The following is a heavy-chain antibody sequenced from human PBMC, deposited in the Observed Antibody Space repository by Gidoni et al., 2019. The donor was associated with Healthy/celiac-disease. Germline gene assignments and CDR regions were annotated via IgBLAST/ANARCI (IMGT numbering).Heavy chain of an antibody. V-gene: IGHV3-15*01. D-gene: IGHD5-18*01. Sequence: EVQLVESGGGLVKPGGSLRLSCAASGFTFSNAWMSWVRQAPGKGLEWVGRIKSKTDGGTTDYAAPVKGRFTISRDDSKNTLYLQMNSLKTEDTAVYYCTTDWDTAMGRDYFDYWGQGTLVTVSS. CDR3: TTDWDTAMGRDYFDY. CDR1: GFTFSNAW. CDR2: IKSKTDGGTT. J-gene: IGHJ4*02.